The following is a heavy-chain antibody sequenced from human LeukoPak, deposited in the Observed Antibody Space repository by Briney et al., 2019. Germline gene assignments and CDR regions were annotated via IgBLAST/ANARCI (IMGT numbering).Heavy chain of an antibody. V-gene: IGHV3-48*03. CDR1: GFIFSNYE. D-gene: IGHD6-19*01. Sequence: GGSLRLSCAASGFIFSNYEINWVRQAPGKGLEWVSYISSSVITISHADSVKGRFTISRDNAKNSLYLQMNSLRVEDTAVYYCARGGDTGWYANFDSWGQGNLVTVSS. CDR2: ISSSVITI. CDR3: ARGGDTGWYANFDS. J-gene: IGHJ4*02.